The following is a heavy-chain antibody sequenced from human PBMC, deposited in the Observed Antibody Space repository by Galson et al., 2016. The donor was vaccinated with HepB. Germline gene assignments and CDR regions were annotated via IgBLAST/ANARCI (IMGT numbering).Heavy chain of an antibody. J-gene: IGHJ4*02. Sequence: TLSLTCTVSGGSISSGGYYWSWIRQHPGKGLEWIGYIYYSGSTYYNPSLKSRVTIPVDTSKNQFSLKLSSVTAADTAVYYCARKREQLVLGVFDYWGQGTLVTVSS. CDR2: IYYSGST. D-gene: IGHD6-13*01. CDR3: ARKREQLVLGVFDY. V-gene: IGHV4-31*03. CDR1: GGSISSGGYY.